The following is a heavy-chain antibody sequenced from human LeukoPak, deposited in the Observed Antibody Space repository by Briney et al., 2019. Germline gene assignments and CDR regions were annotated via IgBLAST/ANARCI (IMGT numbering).Heavy chain of an antibody. CDR1: GGSLRSYY. Sequence: LETLSLTCTVSGGSLRSYYWSWVREPPGKGLEWIGYIYYSGSTNYNPSLKSRVTISVDTSKNQFSLKLSSVTAADTAVYYCARLSATTQHWGQGTLVTVSS. D-gene: IGHD1-1*01. V-gene: IGHV4-59*08. J-gene: IGHJ1*01. CDR3: ARLSATTQH. CDR2: IYYSGST.